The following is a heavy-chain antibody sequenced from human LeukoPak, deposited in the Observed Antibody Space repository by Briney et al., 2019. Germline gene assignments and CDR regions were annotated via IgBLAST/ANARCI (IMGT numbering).Heavy chain of an antibody. J-gene: IGHJ6*02. CDR3: ARHPLVVVAASRRYYYYVMDV. V-gene: IGHV3-7*01. D-gene: IGHD2-15*01. Sequence: GGSLRLSCAASGFTFSSYWMSRVRQAPGKGLEWVANIKQDGSEKYYVDSVKGRFTISRDNVRNSLYLQMNSLRAEDTAVYYCARHPLVVVAASRRYYYYVMDVWGQGTTVTVSS. CDR1: GFTFSSYW. CDR2: IKQDGSEK.